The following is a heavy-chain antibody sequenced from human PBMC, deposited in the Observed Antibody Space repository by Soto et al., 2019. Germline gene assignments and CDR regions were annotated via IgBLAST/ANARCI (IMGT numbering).Heavy chain of an antibody. Sequence: QVQLVESGGGVVQPGRSLRLSCAASGFTFSSYAMHWVRQAPGKRLEWVAVISYDGSNKYYADSLEGRFTISRDNSKNTLYLEMNSLTAEDTAVYYCARDLAAAGSPDPTYYSGIVVWGQGTTVNVSS. CDR2: ISYDGSNK. CDR1: GFTFSSYA. V-gene: IGHV3-30-3*01. J-gene: IGHJ6*02. D-gene: IGHD6-13*01. CDR3: ARDLAAAGSPDPTYYSGIVV.